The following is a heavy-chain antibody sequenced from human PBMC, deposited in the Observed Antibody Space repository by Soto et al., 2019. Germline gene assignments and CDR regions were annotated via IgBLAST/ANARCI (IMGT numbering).Heavy chain of an antibody. V-gene: IGHV1-3*01. CDR2: INAGNGNT. CDR1: GYTFTSYA. D-gene: IGHD3-3*01. J-gene: IGHJ4*02. CDR3: ARRFQYYDFWSGYDSSSGRAMDY. Sequence: QVQLVQSGAEVKKPGASVKVSCKASGYTFTSYAMHWVRQAPGQRLEWMGWINAGNGNTKYSQKFQGRVTITRDTSASTAYMELSSMRSEDTAVYYCARRFQYYDFWSGYDSSSGRAMDYWGQGTLVTVSS.